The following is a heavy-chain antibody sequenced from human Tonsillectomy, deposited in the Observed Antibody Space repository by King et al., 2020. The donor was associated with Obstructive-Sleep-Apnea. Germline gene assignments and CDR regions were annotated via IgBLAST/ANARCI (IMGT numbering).Heavy chain of an antibody. V-gene: IGHV3-30*04. CDR2: ISYDGSNK. D-gene: IGHD2-15*01. CDR1: GFTFSSYA. J-gene: IGHJ4*02. CDR3: ARGVDIVVVVAAGFDY. Sequence: VQLVESGGGVVQPGRSLRLSCAASGFTFSSYAMHWVRQAPGKGLEWVAVISYDGSNKYYADSVKGRFTISRDNSKNTLYLQMNSLRAEDTAVYYCARGVDIVVVVAAGFDYWGKGTLVTVSS.